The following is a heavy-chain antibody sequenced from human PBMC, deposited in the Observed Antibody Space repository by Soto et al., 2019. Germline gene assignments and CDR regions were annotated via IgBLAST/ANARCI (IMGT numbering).Heavy chain of an antibody. V-gene: IGHV4-30-2*01. Sequence: QLQLLESGSGLVKPSQTLSLTCAVSGGSISSGGYSWGWIRQPPGKGLEWIGYIYHSVSTYYNPSLKSRVTISVSRSKNQFSLSLSSVTAADTAVYYCASVPDYWGQGTLVTVSS. CDR1: GGSISSGGYS. J-gene: IGHJ4*02. CDR3: ASVPDY. CDR2: IYHSVST.